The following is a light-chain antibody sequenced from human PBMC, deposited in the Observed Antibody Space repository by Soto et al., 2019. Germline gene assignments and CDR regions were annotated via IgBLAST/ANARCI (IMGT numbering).Light chain of an antibody. J-gene: IGLJ1*01. CDR3: GADHGSGSNVVHV. CDR2: VGTGGIVG. Sequence: QAVVTQPPSASASLGASVTLTCTLSSGYSNYKVDWYQQRPGKGPRFVMRVGTGGIVGSKGDGIPDRFSVLGSGLNRYLTIKNIQEEDESDYHCGADHGSGSNVVHVFGTGTKVTVL. CDR1: SGYSNYK. V-gene: IGLV9-49*01.